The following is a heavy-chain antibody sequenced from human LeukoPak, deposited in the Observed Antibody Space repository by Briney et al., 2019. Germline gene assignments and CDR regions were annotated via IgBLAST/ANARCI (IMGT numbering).Heavy chain of an antibody. J-gene: IGHJ4*02. CDR3: ARDREAGTSASRFDY. CDR2: IYYSGST. CDR1: GGSISSGDYY. Sequence: SETLSLTCTVSGGSISSGDYYWSWIRQPPGKGLEWIGYIYYSGSTYYNPSLKSRVTISVDTSKNQFSLKLSSVTAADTAVYYCARDREAGTSASRFDYWGQGTLVTVSS. V-gene: IGHV4-30-4*01. D-gene: IGHD2-2*01.